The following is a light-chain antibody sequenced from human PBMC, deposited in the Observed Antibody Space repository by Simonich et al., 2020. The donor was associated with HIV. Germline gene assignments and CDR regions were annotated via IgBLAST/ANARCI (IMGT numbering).Light chain of an antibody. Sequence: DIVMTQSPDSLAVSLGERATINCTSSQSVLYSSNNKNYLTWYQQKPGQPPKLLIYWASTRESGVPDRVRGSGSGTDFTLTISSLQAEDVAVYYCQQYSSTPPTFGGGTKVEIK. V-gene: IGKV4-1*01. CDR2: WAS. J-gene: IGKJ4*01. CDR3: QQYSSTPPT. CDR1: QSVLYSSNNKNY.